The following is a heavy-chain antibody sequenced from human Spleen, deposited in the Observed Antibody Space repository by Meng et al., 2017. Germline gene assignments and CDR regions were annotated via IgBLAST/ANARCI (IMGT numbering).Heavy chain of an antibody. J-gene: IGHJ4*02. V-gene: IGHV3-21*01. Sequence: EVQLVESGGGLVKPGGSLRLSCAASGFTFSSYSMSWVRQAPGKGLEWVSSISSSTTYADSVKGRFTISRDNSKNTLYLQMDSLRAEDTAVYYCAKETSDSSAFYRYDIWGQGSLVTVSS. CDR3: AKETSDSSAFYRYDI. D-gene: IGHD3-22*01. CDR2: ISSSTT. CDR1: GFTFSSYS.